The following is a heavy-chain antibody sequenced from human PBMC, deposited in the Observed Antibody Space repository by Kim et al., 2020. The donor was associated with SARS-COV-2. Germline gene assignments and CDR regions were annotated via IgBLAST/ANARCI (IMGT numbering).Heavy chain of an antibody. V-gene: IGHV3-33*06. D-gene: IGHD4-4*01. J-gene: IGHJ6*02. Sequence: GPFTISRDNSKNTLYLQMNSLRAEDTAVYYCAKDLNSNPTDYYYYYGMDVWGQGTTVTVSS. CDR3: AKDLNSNPTDYYYYYGMDV.